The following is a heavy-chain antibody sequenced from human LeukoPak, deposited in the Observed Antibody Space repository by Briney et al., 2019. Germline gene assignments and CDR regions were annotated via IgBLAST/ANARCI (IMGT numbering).Heavy chain of an antibody. D-gene: IGHD5-18*01. CDR2: IEQDGSEK. CDR1: GFTFSSYW. J-gene: IGHJ4*02. V-gene: IGHV3-7*01. CDR3: AKARTRGYSYGSFDY. Sequence: GGSLRLSCAASGFTFSSYWMSWVRQAPGKGLEWVANIEQDGSEKYYVDSVKGRFTISRDNAKNSLYLQMNSLRAEDTAVYYCAKARTRGYSYGSFDYWGQGTLVTVSS.